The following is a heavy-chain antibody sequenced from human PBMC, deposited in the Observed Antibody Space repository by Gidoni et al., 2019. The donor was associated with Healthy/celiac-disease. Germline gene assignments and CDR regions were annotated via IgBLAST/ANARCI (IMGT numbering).Heavy chain of an antibody. CDR3: TSGLYSSGWDSRWDF. D-gene: IGHD6-19*01. Sequence: EVQLVESGGGLVQPGRSLRLSCTASGFTFGDYAMSWVRQAPGKGLELVGFIRGTPYGGTTEYAASLKGRFAISRDDSKTIAYLQMNSLKTEDTAVYYCTSGLYSSGWDSRWDFWGQGTLVTVSS. J-gene: IGHJ4*02. CDR2: IRGTPYGGTT. CDR1: GFTFGDYA. V-gene: IGHV3-49*04.